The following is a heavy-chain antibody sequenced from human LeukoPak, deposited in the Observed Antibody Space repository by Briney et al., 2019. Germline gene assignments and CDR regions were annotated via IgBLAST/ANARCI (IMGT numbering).Heavy chain of an antibody. CDR1: GFTFSSYS. D-gene: IGHD3-22*01. J-gene: IGHJ4*02. CDR2: ISSSSSYI. V-gene: IGHV3-21*01. CDR3: ARQDSSGYYPTFDY. Sequence: GGSLRLSCAASGFTFSSYSMNWVRQAPGKGLEWVSSISSSSSYIYYADSVKGRFTISRDNAKNSLYLQMNSLRAEDTAVYYCARQDSSGYYPTFDYWGQGTLVTVSS.